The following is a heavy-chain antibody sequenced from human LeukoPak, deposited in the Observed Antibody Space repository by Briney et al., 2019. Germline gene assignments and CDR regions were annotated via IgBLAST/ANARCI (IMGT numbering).Heavy chain of an antibody. CDR1: GGTFSCDA. J-gene: IGHJ6*02. CDR3: AGPIAAARVYYYYCMDV. V-gene: IGHV1-69*13. D-gene: IGHD2-15*01. Sequence: ASVKVSCKASGGTFSCDAISWVRQAPGQGLEWMGGISPIFGTANYAQKFQGRVTITADESTSTAYMELSSLRSEDTAVYYCAGPIAAARVYYYYCMDVWGQGTTVTVSS. CDR2: ISPIFGTA.